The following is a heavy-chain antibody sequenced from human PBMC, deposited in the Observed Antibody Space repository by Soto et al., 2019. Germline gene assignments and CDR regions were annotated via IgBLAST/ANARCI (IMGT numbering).Heavy chain of an antibody. CDR3: GRGADNCNDGYWCDL. CDR1: GYTFTSYD. V-gene: IGHV1-8*01. J-gene: IGHJ5*02. D-gene: IGHD1-1*01. Sequence: HVQLVQSGAEVKKPGASVKVSCKASGYTFTSYDINWVRQATGKGLEWRGRMNTNDGNTAYAEKFKGRGTMTRTTPISTASVELSSLKSEDTAVYYCGRGADNCNDGYWCDLWSQGSLVPVTS. CDR2: MNTNDGNT.